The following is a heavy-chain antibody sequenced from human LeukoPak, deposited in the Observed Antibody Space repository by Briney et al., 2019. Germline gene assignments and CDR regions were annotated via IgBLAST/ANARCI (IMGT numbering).Heavy chain of an antibody. J-gene: IGHJ4*02. V-gene: IGHV3-23*01. CDR1: GFTLSPYA. Sequence: GGSLRLSCAASGFTLSPYAMSWVRQAPGKGLQWVSSISGSGTRTYYADSVKGRFTISKDNAMDTLFLQMNSLRADDTAVYYCAKDRVDGSGSQFDSWGQGSLVTVSS. CDR3: AKDRVDGSGSQFDS. D-gene: IGHD3-10*01. CDR2: ISGSGTRT.